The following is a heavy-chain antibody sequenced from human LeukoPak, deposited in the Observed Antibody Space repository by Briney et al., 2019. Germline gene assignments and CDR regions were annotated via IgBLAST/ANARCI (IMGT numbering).Heavy chain of an antibody. V-gene: IGHV4-4*07. J-gene: IGHJ4*02. CDR3: AREGIVGATTLNGIDY. CDR1: GGSISSYY. D-gene: IGHD1-26*01. CDR2: IYTSGST. Sequence: SSETLSLTCTVFGGSISSYYWSWIRQPAGKGLEWIGRIYTSGSTNYNPSLKSRVTMSVDTSKNQFSLKLSSVTAADTAVYYCAREGIVGATTLNGIDYWGQGTLVTVSS.